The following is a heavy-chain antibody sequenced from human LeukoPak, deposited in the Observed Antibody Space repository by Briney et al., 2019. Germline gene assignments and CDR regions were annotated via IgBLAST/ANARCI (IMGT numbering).Heavy chain of an antibody. CDR2: IIPILGIA. V-gene: IGHV1-69*04. CDR1: GGTFSSYA. Sequence: SVKVSCKASGGTFSSYAISWVRQAPGQGLEWMGRIIPILGIANYAQKFQGRVTITADKSTSTAYMELSSLRSEDTAVYYCARSRYCSGGSCYVSRYFDLWGRGTLVTVSS. J-gene: IGHJ2*01. CDR3: ARSRYCSGGSCYVSRYFDL. D-gene: IGHD2-15*01.